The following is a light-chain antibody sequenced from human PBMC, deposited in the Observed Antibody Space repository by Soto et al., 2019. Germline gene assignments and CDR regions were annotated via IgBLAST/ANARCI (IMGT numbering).Light chain of an antibody. V-gene: IGKV3-20*01. Sequence: EIVLTQSPGTLSLSPGERATLSCRASQSLSSRSLAWYQQKPGQAPRLLIYDTSSRATDIPDRFTGSGSGTDFTLTINRLEPEDFVVYYCQQYGRSPWTFGQGTKVDIK. J-gene: IGKJ1*01. CDR1: QSLSSRS. CDR2: DTS. CDR3: QQYGRSPWT.